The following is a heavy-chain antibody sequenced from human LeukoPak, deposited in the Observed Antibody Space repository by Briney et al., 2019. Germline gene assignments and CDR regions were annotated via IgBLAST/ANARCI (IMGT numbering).Heavy chain of an antibody. Sequence: GGSLRLSCAASGFTFSNYWMTWVRQAPGKGLEWVAHIKEDGGEKHYVDPVKGRLTISRDNAKNSLYLQMNSLRAEDTAMYYCVRDRGYCSGGTCYALWDYWGQGTLVTVSS. CDR2: IKEDGGEK. CDR1: GFTFSNYW. V-gene: IGHV3-7*01. CDR3: VRDRGYCSGGTCYALWDY. D-gene: IGHD2-15*01. J-gene: IGHJ4*02.